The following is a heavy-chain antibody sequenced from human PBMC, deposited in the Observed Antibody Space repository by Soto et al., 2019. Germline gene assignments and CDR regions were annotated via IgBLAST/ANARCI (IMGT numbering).Heavy chain of an antibody. CDR1: GFTFSSYA. J-gene: IGHJ6*02. Sequence: PGGSLRLSCAASGFTFSSYAMSWVRQAPGKGLEWVSAISGSGGSTYYADSVKGRFTISRDNSKNTLYLQMNSLRAEDTAVYYCAKSPQRYGDYLSYYYYGMDVWGQGTTVTVSS. D-gene: IGHD4-17*01. CDR3: AKSPQRYGDYLSYYYYGMDV. CDR2: ISGSGGST. V-gene: IGHV3-23*01.